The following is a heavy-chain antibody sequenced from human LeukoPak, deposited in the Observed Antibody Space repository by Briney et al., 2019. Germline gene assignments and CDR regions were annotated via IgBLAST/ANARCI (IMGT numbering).Heavy chain of an antibody. D-gene: IGHD3-22*01. CDR2: IIPIHGIA. CDR3: ASDRLNYYDSSGYYLYFPYNWFDP. Sequence: SVKVSCKASGGTFSSYAISWVRQAPGQGLEWMGRIIPIHGIANYAQKFQGRVTITADKSTSTAYMELSSLRSEDTAVYYCASDRLNYYDSSGYYLYFPYNWFDPWGQGTLVTVSS. CDR1: GGTFSSYA. J-gene: IGHJ5*02. V-gene: IGHV1-69*04.